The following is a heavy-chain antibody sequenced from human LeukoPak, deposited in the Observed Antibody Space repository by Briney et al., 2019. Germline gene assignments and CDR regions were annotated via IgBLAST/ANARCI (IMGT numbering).Heavy chain of an antibody. CDR3: ARLLDYDNSGAPDIFDI. D-gene: IGHD3-22*01. CDR2: VSYTGRT. CDR1: GGSISPDY. Sequence: SETLSLTCSASGGSISPDYWTWIRQPPGKGLEYIASVSYTGRTKYNPSLQSRLTISLDTSNNHFSLQLTSVTAADTAVYYCARLLDYDNSGAPDIFDIWGQGTMVTVSS. V-gene: IGHV4-59*01. J-gene: IGHJ3*02.